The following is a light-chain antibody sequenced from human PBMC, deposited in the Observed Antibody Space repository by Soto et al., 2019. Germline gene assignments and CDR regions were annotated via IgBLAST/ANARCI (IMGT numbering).Light chain of an antibody. Sequence: EIVMTQSPATLSVSPGERATLSCRASQSVSGNFAWYQQKPGQAPRRLMYGASTRATGIPARFSGSGSGTEFPLTISSLQYEDFAVYYCQQYNNWPSWTFGQGTKVEIK. J-gene: IGKJ1*01. CDR3: QQYNNWPSWT. CDR1: QSVSGN. V-gene: IGKV3-15*01. CDR2: GAS.